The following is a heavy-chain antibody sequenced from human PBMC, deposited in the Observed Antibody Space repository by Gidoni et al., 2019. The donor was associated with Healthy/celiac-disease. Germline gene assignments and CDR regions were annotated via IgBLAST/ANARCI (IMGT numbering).Heavy chain of an antibody. Sequence: VQLVESGGGLVQPGGSLRLSCAASGFTFSTYWMTWVRQAPGKGLEWVANIKQDGSEKYYVDSVKGRFTISRDNAKNSLYLQMNSLRAEDTAVYYCARVGHSNSWYYGDYFDFWGQGTLVTVSS. CDR1: GFTFSTYW. D-gene: IGHD6-13*01. CDR3: ARVGHSNSWYYGDYFDF. V-gene: IGHV3-7*01. CDR2: IKQDGSEK. J-gene: IGHJ4*02.